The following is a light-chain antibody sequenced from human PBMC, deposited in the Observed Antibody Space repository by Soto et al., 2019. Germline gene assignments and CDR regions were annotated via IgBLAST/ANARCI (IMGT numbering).Light chain of an antibody. Sequence: IVLTQSPGTLSLSTGERATLSCRASQSVSNKYLAWYLQKPGQAPRLLIYGASNRATGIPDRFSGSGSGTDFTLTISRLEPEDFAVYYCQQYGSSGTFGQGTKVDIK. J-gene: IGKJ1*01. CDR2: GAS. V-gene: IGKV3-20*01. CDR3: QQYGSSGT. CDR1: QSVSNKY.